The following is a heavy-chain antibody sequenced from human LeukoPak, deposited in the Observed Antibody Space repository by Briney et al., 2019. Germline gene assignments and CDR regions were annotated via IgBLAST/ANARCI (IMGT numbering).Heavy chain of an antibody. CDR1: GYTFSDFY. CDR2: ITPKSGDT. J-gene: IGHJ4*02. CDR3: ARVRLVDERAWAY. Sequence: ASVKVSCKASGYTFSDFYIHWVRQAPGQGLEYVGWITPKSGDTYSPQRFQGRVTMTRDASISTAYMELSSLRSDDTAVYFCARVRLVDERAWAYWGQGTLVTVSS. D-gene: IGHD1-1*01. V-gene: IGHV1-2*02.